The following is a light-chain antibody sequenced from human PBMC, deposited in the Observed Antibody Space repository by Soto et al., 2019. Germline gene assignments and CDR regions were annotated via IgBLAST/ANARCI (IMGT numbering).Light chain of an antibody. CDR1: QGIGDT. CDR2: DTS. J-gene: IGKJ3*01. CDR3: QQYGSSPRT. V-gene: IGKV3-15*01. Sequence: EVVMTPSPATLSVSPGEGVTLSCRASQGIGDTLAWYQHKPGQTPRLLIYDTSTRATAVPARYPGSRSEPEFTLTINSPHSEDFAVYYCQQYGSSPRTFGPGTKVDIK.